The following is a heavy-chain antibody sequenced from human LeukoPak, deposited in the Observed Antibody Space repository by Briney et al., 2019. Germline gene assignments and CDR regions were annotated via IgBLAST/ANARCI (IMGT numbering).Heavy chain of an antibody. Sequence: PGGSLKLSCTASRFTFSSYGMSWVRQAPGKGLEWVASISGGGSTTYNTDAVKGRFTISRDYSKSTVSLQMSSLRVEDTAVYYCAKGGAYGSGSYFDCWGQGTLVTVSS. V-gene: IGHV3-23*01. CDR3: AKGGAYGSGSYFDC. CDR2: ISGGGSTT. J-gene: IGHJ4*02. CDR1: RFTFSSYG. D-gene: IGHD3-10*01.